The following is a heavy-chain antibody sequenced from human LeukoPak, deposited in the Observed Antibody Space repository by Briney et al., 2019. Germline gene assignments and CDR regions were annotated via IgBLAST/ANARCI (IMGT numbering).Heavy chain of an antibody. Sequence: TGGSLRLSCAASGFTFSSYGMHWVRQAPGKGLEWVAVISYDGSNKYYADSVKGRFTISRDNSKNTLYLQMNSLRAEDTAVYYCAKDRYYDILTGYLGYWGQGTLVTVSS. CDR1: GFTFSSYG. D-gene: IGHD3-9*01. CDR3: AKDRYYDILTGYLGY. V-gene: IGHV3-30*18. J-gene: IGHJ4*02. CDR2: ISYDGSNK.